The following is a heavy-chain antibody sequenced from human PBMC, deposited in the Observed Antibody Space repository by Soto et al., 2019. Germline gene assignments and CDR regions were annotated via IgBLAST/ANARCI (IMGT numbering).Heavy chain of an antibody. CDR3: AKGPLDYGSRPEY. CDR2: ISGSGGST. D-gene: IGHD3-10*01. CDR1: GSTFSNYA. Sequence: EVQLLESGGGLVQPGGSLRLSCAASGSTFSNYAMIWVRQAPGKGLEWVSGISGSGGSTYYADSVKGRFTISRDNSKNTLYLQVNSLRAEDTAVYYCAKGPLDYGSRPEYWGQGTLVTVSS. V-gene: IGHV3-23*01. J-gene: IGHJ4*02.